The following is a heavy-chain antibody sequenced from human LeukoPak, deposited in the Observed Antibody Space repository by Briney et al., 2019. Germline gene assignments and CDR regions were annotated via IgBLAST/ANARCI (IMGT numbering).Heavy chain of an antibody. V-gene: IGHV1-8*01. CDR3: ARGTTAAAGTPFFDY. J-gene: IGHJ4*02. D-gene: IGHD6-13*01. Sequence: ASVKVSCKASGYTFTSYDINWVRQATGQGPEWMGWMNPNSGNTGYAQKFQGRVTMTRNTSISTAYMELSSLRSEDTAVYYCARGTTAAAGTPFFDYWGQGTLVTVSS. CDR2: MNPNSGNT. CDR1: GYTFTSYD.